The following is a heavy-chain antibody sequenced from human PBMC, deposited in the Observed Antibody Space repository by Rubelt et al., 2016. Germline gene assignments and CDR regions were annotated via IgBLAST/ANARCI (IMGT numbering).Heavy chain of an antibody. J-gene: IGHJ3*02. CDR2: SRNKANSYTT. CDR3: ARGLGRVDVFDI. Sequence: EVQLVESGGDLVQPGGSLRLSCAASGFTFSDHYMDWVRQAPGKGLEWVGRSRNKANSYTTEYAASVKGSFTISRDDSKNSLYLQMNSLKTEDTAVYYCARGLGRVDVFDIWGQGTMVTVSS. D-gene: IGHD2-15*01. CDR1: GFTFSDHY. V-gene: IGHV3-72*01.